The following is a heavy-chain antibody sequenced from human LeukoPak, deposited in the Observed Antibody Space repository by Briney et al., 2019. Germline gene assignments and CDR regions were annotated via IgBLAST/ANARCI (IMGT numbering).Heavy chain of an antibody. CDR1: GYTFTGYY. CDR2: INPNSGGT. Sequence: ASVKVSCKASGYTFTGYYMHWVRQAPGQGLEWMGWINPNSGGTNYAQKFQGRVTMTRDTSISTAYMELSRLRSDDTAVYYCARGRADYYGSESLLIWGQGTLVTVSS. D-gene: IGHD3-10*01. J-gene: IGHJ4*02. V-gene: IGHV1-2*02. CDR3: ARGRADYYGSESLLI.